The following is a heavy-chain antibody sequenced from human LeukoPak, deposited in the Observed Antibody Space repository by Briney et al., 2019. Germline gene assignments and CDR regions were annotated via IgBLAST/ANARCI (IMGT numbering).Heavy chain of an antibody. J-gene: IGHJ6*04. Sequence: SVKVSCKASGGTFSSYAISWVRQAPGQGLEWMGGIIPIFGTANYAQKFQGRVTITADKSTSTAYMGLSSLRSEDTAVYYCARVAAADSFGMDVWGKGTTVTVSS. CDR3: ARVAAADSFGMDV. CDR1: GGTFSSYA. V-gene: IGHV1-69*06. CDR2: IIPIFGTA. D-gene: IGHD6-13*01.